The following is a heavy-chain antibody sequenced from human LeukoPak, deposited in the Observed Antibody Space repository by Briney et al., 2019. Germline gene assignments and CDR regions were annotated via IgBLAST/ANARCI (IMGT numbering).Heavy chain of an antibody. V-gene: IGHV3-23*01. Sequence: GRSLRLSCAASGFTFSSYGMNWVRRAPGKGLEWVSAISGSGGITYYADSVKGRFTISRDNSKNTVYLQINSLRVEDTAVYYCAGSSGWYLAYWGQGTLVIGSS. J-gene: IGHJ4*02. CDR1: GFTFSSYG. CDR3: AGSSGWYLAY. D-gene: IGHD6-19*01. CDR2: ISGSGGIT.